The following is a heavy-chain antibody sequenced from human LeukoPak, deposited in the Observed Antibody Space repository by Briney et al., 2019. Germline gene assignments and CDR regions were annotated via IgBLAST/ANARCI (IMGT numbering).Heavy chain of an antibody. D-gene: IGHD2-15*01. CDR1: GGSISSSSYY. V-gene: IGHV4-39*01. J-gene: IGHJ4*02. Sequence: SETLSLTCTVSGGSISSSSYYWGWIRQPPGKGLEWIGSIYYSGSTYYNPSLKSRVTISVDTSKNQFSLKLSSVTAADTAVYYCARGVVAATNSFDYWGQGTLVTVSS. CDR2: IYYSGST. CDR3: ARGVVAATNSFDY.